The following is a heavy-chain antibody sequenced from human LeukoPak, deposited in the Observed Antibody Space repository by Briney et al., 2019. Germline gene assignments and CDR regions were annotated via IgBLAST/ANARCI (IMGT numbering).Heavy chain of an antibody. J-gene: IGHJ3*02. CDR2: IYYSGGT. Sequence: SETLSLTCTVSGGSISSSSYYWGWIRQPPGKGLEWIGSIYYSGGTYYNPSLKSRVTISVDTSKNQFSLKLSSVTAADTAVYYCARRTQYQLLYDAFDIWGQGTMVTVSS. D-gene: IGHD2-2*02. CDR1: GGSISSSSYY. V-gene: IGHV4-39*01. CDR3: ARRTQYQLLYDAFDI.